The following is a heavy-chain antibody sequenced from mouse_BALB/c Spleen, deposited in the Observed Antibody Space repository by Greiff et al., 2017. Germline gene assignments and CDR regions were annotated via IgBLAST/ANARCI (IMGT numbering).Heavy chain of an antibody. CDR3: ARGGNSPFDY. V-gene: IGHV1-7*01. CDR2: INPSTGYT. D-gene: IGHD2-1*01. J-gene: IGHJ2*01. Sequence: VQLQQSGAELAKPGASVKMSCKASGYTFTSYWMHWVKQRPGQGLEWIGYINPSTGYTEYNQKFKDKATLTADKSSSTAYMQLSSLTSEDSAVYYCARGGNSPFDYWGQGTTLTVSS. CDR1: GYTFTSYW.